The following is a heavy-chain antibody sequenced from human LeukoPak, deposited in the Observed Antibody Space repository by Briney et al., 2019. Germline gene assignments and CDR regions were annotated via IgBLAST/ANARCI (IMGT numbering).Heavy chain of an antibody. J-gene: IGHJ4*02. CDR3: ARDIVSSSGFDY. CDR2: ISSSSSYI. D-gene: IGHD6-6*01. CDR1: GFPFSSYS. Sequence: GSLRLSCAASGFPFSSYSMNWVRQAPGKGLEWVSSISSSSSYIYYADSVKGRFTISKDNAKNSLYLQMNSLRAEDTAVYYCARDIVSSSGFDYWGQGTLVTVSS. V-gene: IGHV3-21*01.